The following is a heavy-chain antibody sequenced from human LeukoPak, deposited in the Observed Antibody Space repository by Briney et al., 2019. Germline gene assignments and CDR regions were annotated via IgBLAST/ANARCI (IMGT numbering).Heavy chain of an antibody. J-gene: IGHJ5*02. D-gene: IGHD2-15*01. V-gene: IGHV1-2*02. CDR3: ARDQGCCSGGSCYNWFDP. Sequence: ASVKVSCKASGYTFTGYYMHWVRQAPGQGLEWMGWINPNSGGTNYAQKFQGRVTMTRDTSISTAYMELSRLRSDDTAVYYCARDQGCCSGGSCYNWFDPWGQGTLVTVSS. CDR1: GYTFTGYY. CDR2: INPNSGGT.